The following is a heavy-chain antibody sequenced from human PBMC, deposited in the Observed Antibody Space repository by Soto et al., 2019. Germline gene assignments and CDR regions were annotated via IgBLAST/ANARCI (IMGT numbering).Heavy chain of an antibody. D-gene: IGHD5-12*01. CDR2: INPSRGSA. J-gene: IGHJ3*01. Sequence: VASVKVSCKASGYTFFKYFIHWVRQAPGQGLELIGIINPSRGSATYGPIFQGRVSLTTDMPTSTVYMELSSLRSEDTAIYYCARPLIGNSIDLWGQGTSVTVSS. CDR3: ARPLIGNSIDL. CDR1: GYTFFKYF. V-gene: IGHV1-46*01.